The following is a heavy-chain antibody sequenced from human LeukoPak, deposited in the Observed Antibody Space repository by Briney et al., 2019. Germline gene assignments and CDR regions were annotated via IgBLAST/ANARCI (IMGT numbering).Heavy chain of an antibody. CDR3: ARHRVGDSSGYNYPFYY. V-gene: IGHV4-31*03. CDR1: GGSISSGGYY. Sequence: SETLSLTCTVSGGSISSGGYYWSWIRQHPGKGLEWIGYIYYSGSTDYNPSLKSRVTISIDTSKNQFSLKLTSVTAADTAVYYCARHRVGDSSGYNYPFYYWGQGTLVTVSS. J-gene: IGHJ4*02. D-gene: IGHD3-22*01. CDR2: IYYSGST.